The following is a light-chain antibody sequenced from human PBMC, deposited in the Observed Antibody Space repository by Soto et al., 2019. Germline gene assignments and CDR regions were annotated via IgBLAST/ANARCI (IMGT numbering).Light chain of an antibody. V-gene: IGLV2-23*01. Sequence: QSALTQPASVSGSPGQSITISCTGTSNDVGSYNLVSWYQQHPGKAPKLMVFEASKRPSWVSTRFSGSKSDNTATLTISGLQAEDEAAYYCCSYAGSSTWVFGGGTQLTVL. J-gene: IGLJ3*02. CDR1: SNDVGSYNL. CDR3: CSYAGSSTWV. CDR2: EAS.